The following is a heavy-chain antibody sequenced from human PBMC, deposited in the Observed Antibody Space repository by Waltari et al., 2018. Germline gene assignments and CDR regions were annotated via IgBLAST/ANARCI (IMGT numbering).Heavy chain of an antibody. CDR1: GFTFRIAW. Sequence: EVQLVESGGGLVKPGGSLRLSCEASGFTFRIAWMRGARQAPGKGLEWVGRIKSRTEGGTTDYAAPVKGRFSVSRDDSKKMLYLEMNNLKTEDTAMYFCTTRSLVEGTDDVLDLWGRGTMAIVSS. J-gene: IGHJ3*01. V-gene: IGHV3-15*01. D-gene: IGHD2-21*02. CDR2: IKSRTEGGTT. CDR3: TTRSLVEGTDDVLDL.